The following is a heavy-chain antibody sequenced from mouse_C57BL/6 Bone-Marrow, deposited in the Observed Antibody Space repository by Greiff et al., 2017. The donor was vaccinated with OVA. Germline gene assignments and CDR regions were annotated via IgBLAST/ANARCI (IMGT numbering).Heavy chain of an antibody. Sequence: VQLKESGGGLVQPKGSLKLSCAASGFSFNTYAMNWVRQAPGKGLEWVARIRSKSNNYATYYADSVKDRFTISRDDSESMLYLQMNNLKTEDTAMYYCVSSEDYGSSYDYAMDYWGQGTSVTVSS. D-gene: IGHD1-1*01. J-gene: IGHJ4*01. CDR1: GFSFNTYA. CDR2: IRSKSNNYAT. CDR3: VSSEDYGSSYDYAMDY. V-gene: IGHV10-1*01.